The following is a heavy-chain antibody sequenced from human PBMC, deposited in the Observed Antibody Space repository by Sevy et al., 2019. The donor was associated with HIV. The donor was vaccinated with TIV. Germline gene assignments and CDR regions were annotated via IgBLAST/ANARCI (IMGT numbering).Heavy chain of an antibody. CDR2: IYYSGST. Sequence: SETLSLTCTVSGGSVSSGSYYWSWIRQPPGKGLEWIGYIYYSGSTNYNPSLKSRVTISVDTSKNQFSLKLSSVTAAETAVYYCARGYVWGSYRVYYYYYMDVWGKGTTVTVSS. CDR1: GGSVSSGSYY. J-gene: IGHJ6*03. D-gene: IGHD3-16*02. CDR3: ARGYVWGSYRVYYYYYMDV. V-gene: IGHV4-61*01.